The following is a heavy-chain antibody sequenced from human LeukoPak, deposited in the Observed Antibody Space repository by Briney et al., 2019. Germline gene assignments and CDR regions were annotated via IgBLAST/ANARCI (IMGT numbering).Heavy chain of an antibody. D-gene: IGHD3-3*01. J-gene: IGHJ4*02. V-gene: IGHV3-7*01. CDR1: GFTFSSYW. Sequence: GGSLRLSCAASGFTFSSYWMSWVRQAPGKGLEWVANIKQDGSEKYYVDSVKGRFTISRDNAKNSLYLQMNSLRAEDTAVYYCARDGFYDFWRTSYVNDYWGQGTLVTVSS. CDR3: ARDGFYDFWRTSYVNDY. CDR2: IKQDGSEK.